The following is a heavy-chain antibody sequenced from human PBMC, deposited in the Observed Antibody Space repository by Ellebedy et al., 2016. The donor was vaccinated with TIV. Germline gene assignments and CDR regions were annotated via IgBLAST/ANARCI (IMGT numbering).Heavy chain of an antibody. CDR1: GFTFSSYA. D-gene: IGHD3-22*01. Sequence: PGGSLRLSCAASGFTFSSYAMSWVRQAQGKGLEWVSTISHTGSRTYYADSVEGRFIISRDNSKKTLYLQMNSLRPDDTAGYYWAKGRGGGSDSSAPRYYFDYWGLGTLVTVSS. CDR3: AKGRGGGSDSSAPRYYFDY. J-gene: IGHJ4*02. CDR2: ISHTGSRT. V-gene: IGHV3-23*01.